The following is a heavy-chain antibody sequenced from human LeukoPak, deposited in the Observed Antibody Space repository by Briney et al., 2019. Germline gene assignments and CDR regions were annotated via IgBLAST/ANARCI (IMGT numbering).Heavy chain of an antibody. CDR3: AKEVGHNGRFDY. Sequence: ASVKVSCTASGYTFTDYFMHWVRQTPGQGLEWMGWIDPNSAGTLYSQKFQGRVSMTRDMSFNTIYMDLSSLSPDDTAVYYYAKEVGHNGRFDYWGQGTLVTVSA. CDR2: IDPNSAGT. J-gene: IGHJ4*02. V-gene: IGHV1-2*02. CDR1: GYTFTDYF. D-gene: IGHD1-1*01.